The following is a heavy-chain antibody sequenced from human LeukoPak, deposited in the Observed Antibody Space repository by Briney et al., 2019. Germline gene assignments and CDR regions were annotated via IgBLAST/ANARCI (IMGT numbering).Heavy chain of an antibody. D-gene: IGHD3-10*01. CDR1: GFPVSSFG. CDR3: AKARGGSGRRSLCFDY. CDR2: ISGSGGCT. Sequence: PGGSLRLSCAASGFPVSSFGMRWVRQPPGNGLEWVSGISGSGGCTYYADSVKGRFTISRDNSKNTLYLQMNSLRAEDTAVYYCAKARGGSGRRSLCFDYWGQGTLVTVSS. J-gene: IGHJ4*02. V-gene: IGHV3-23*01.